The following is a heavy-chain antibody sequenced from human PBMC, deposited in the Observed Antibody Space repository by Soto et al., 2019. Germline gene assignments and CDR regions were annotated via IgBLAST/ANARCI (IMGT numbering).Heavy chain of an antibody. D-gene: IGHD5-12*01. CDR1: GYTFTRSG. Sequence: ASVKVSCKASGYTFTRSGISWVRQAPGQGLEWMGWISTYNGDTNYAQTFQGRVTMTTDTSTSTVHMEVRSLRSDDTAVYYCAREGVAPYYYYGMDVWGRGTPVTVSS. CDR3: AREGVAPYYYYGMDV. J-gene: IGHJ6*02. V-gene: IGHV1-18*01. CDR2: ISTYNGDT.